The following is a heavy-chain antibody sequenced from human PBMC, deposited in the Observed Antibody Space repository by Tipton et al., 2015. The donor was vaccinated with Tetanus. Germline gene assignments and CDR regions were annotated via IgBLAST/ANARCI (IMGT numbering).Heavy chain of an antibody. CDR3: ARGGRYDYGVQGWFDP. D-gene: IGHD4-17*01. J-gene: IGHJ5*02. Sequence: TLSLTCTVSGGSISSYYWSWIRQPPGKGLEWIGYIYYSGSTNYNPSLKSRVTKSADTSKNQFSLKLSSVTAAETAVYYCARGGRYDYGVQGWFDPSGQGSLVNVSS. V-gene: IGHV4-59*01. CDR1: GGSISSYY. CDR2: IYYSGST.